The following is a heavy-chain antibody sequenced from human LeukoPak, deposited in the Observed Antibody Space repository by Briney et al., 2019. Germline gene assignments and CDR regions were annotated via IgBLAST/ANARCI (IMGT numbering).Heavy chain of an antibody. J-gene: IGHJ5*02. V-gene: IGHV3-23*01. CDR1: GFTFSSYA. Sequence: GGSLRLSCAASGFTFSSYAMRWVRQAPGKGLEWVSAISGSGGSTYYADSVKGRFTVSRDNSKNTLYLQMNSLRAEDTAVYYCAKNGQYYDFWSGYPNWFDPWGQGTLVTVSS. D-gene: IGHD3-3*01. CDR3: AKNGQYYDFWSGYPNWFDP. CDR2: ISGSGGST.